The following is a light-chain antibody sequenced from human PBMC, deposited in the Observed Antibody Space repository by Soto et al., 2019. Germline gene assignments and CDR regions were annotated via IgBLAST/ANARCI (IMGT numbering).Light chain of an antibody. Sequence: DIQMTQSPSSLSASVGDRVTITCRASQSISSYLNCYQQKPWKAPKLLIYAASSLQSSVPPRFSGSGSGTDFTLTISSLQPDAFAPYYCQQSYSTAFTFGHGTTVDIK. CDR2: AAS. V-gene: IGKV1-39*01. J-gene: IGKJ3*01. CDR1: QSISSY. CDR3: QQSYSTAFT.